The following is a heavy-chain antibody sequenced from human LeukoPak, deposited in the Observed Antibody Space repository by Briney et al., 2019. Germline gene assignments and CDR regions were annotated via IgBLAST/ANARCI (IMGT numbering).Heavy chain of an antibody. CDR3: AKGGGYGSGTYSED. CDR2: ISGNGVNT. D-gene: IGHD3-10*01. J-gene: IGHJ4*02. Sequence: GGSLRLSCATSGFTFDDYPMHWVRQAPGMGLEWVSLISGNGVNTYYADSVKGRFTSSRDNSKNMLYLQMNSLRAEDTAVYYCAKGGGYGSGTYSEDWGQGILVTVSS. V-gene: IGHV3-43*02. CDR1: GFTFDDYP.